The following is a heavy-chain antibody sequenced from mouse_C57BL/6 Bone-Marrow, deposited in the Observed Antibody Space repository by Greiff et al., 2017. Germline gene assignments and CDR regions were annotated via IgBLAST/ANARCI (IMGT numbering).Heavy chain of an antibody. V-gene: IGHV1-19*01. D-gene: IGHD2-5*01. CDR3: AREGYSNYVEGYYFDY. Sequence: VQLQQSGPVLVKPGASVKMSCKASGYTFTDYYMNWVKQSHGKSLEWIGVINPYNGGTSYNQKFKGKATLTVDKSSSTAYMELNSLTSEDSAVYYCAREGYSNYVEGYYFDYWGQGTTLTVSS. J-gene: IGHJ2*01. CDR2: INPYNGGT. CDR1: GYTFTDYY.